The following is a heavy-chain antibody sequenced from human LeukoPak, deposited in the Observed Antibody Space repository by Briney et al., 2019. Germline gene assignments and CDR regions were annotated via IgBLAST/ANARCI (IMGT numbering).Heavy chain of an antibody. J-gene: IGHJ5*01. CDR1: GGSISSYY. CDR3: ARGRNLEWFDY. Sequence: PSETLSLTCTVSGGSISSYYWSWIRQPPGKGLEWIGYIYYSGSTNYNPSLKSRVTISVDTSKNQFSLKLSSVTAADTAVYYCARGRNLEWFDYWGQGTQVTVSS. CDR2: IYYSGST. D-gene: IGHD3-3*01. V-gene: IGHV4-59*01.